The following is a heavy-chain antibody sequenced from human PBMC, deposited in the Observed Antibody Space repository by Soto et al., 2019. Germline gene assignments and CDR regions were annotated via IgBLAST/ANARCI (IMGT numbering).Heavy chain of an antibody. V-gene: IGHV4-34*01. CDR2: INHSGST. D-gene: IGHD4-17*01. CDR3: QSLDSGGNQTRP. J-gene: IGHJ4*02. CDR1: GGSFSGYY. Sequence: QVQLQQWGAGLLKPSETLSLTCAVYGGSFSGYYWSWIRQPPGKGLEWIGEINHSGSTNYNPSLKSRVTLSGDTFKNQYSLKLSSVTAADTAVYYCQSLDSGGNQTRPWGPGTLVTVSS.